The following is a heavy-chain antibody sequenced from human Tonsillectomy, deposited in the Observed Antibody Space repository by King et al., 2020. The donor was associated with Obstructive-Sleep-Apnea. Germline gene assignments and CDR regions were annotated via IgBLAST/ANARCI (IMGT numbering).Heavy chain of an antibody. D-gene: IGHD2-2*01. J-gene: IGHJ4*02. V-gene: IGHV4-30-4*01. CDR3: ASGAVVPAANPHFDY. CDR1: GGSISSGDYY. Sequence: QLQESGPGLVKPSQTLSLTCTVSGGSISSGDYYWSWIRQPPGKGLEWIGYIYYSGSAYYNPSLKSRLTISVDTSKNQFSLKLSSVTAADTAVYYCASGAVVPAANPHFDYWGQGTLVTVSS. CDR2: IYYSGSA.